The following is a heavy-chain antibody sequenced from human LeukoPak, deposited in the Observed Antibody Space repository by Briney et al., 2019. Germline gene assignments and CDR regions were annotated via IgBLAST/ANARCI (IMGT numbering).Heavy chain of an antibody. Sequence: GGSLRLSCAASGFTVSSNYMSWVRQAPGAGLECVSVIFSGGSTYYADSVKGRFTISRDNSKNTLYLQMNSLRAEDTAVYYCARGEGRTTSVRYYFDSWGQGTLVTISS. V-gene: IGHV3-53*01. CDR3: ARGEGRTTSVRYYFDS. CDR1: GFTVSSNY. CDR2: IFSGGST. D-gene: IGHD4-17*01. J-gene: IGHJ4*02.